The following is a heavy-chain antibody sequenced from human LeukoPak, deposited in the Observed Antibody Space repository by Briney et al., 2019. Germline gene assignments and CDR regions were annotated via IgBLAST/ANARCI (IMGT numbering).Heavy chain of an antibody. D-gene: IGHD3-22*01. V-gene: IGHV3-7*01. CDR1: GFIFSDYW. CDR2: IKQDGSEK. J-gene: IGHJ4*02. Sequence: GGSLRLSCAASGFIFSDYWMSWVRQAPGKGLEWVANIKQDGSEKYYVDSVKGRFTISRDNAKNSLYLQMNSLRAEDTSVYYCASHSSGYFGWGQGTLSPSPQ. CDR3: ASHSSGYFG.